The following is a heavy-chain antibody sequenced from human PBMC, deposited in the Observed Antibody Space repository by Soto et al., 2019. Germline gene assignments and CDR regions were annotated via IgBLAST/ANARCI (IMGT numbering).Heavy chain of an antibody. V-gene: IGHV4-31*03. D-gene: IGHD6-6*01. J-gene: IGHJ6*02. CDR2: IYYSGST. Sequence: SETLSLTCTVSGGSISSGGYYWSWIRQHPGKGLEWIGYIYYSGSTYYNPSLKSRVTISVDTSKNQFSLKLSSVTAADTAVYYCAREYSSSYYYHYGMDVWGQGTTVTVSS. CDR1: GGSISSGGYY. CDR3: AREYSSSYYYHYGMDV.